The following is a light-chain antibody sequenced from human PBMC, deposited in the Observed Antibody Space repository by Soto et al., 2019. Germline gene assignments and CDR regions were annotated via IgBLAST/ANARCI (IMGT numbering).Light chain of an antibody. Sequence: QSALTQPASVSGSPGQSITISCTGTSRDVGGYNYVSWYQQHPGKAPKLMIYDVSNRPSGVSNRFSGSKSGNTASLTISGRQAEDEADYYCSSYTSSSTRVFGTGTKVTVL. CDR3: SSYTSSSTRV. V-gene: IGLV2-14*01. CDR1: SRDVGGYNY. CDR2: DVS. J-gene: IGLJ1*01.